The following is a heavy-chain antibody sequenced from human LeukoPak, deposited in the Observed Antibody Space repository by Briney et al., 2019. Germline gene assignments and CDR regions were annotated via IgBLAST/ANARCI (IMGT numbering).Heavy chain of an antibody. CDR2: LHTSGST. CDR1: GGSISSYY. CDR3: ARTTEGYCSSTRCYGFSYYYYMDV. D-gene: IGHD2-2*01. J-gene: IGHJ6*03. V-gene: IGHV4-4*07. Sequence: SETLSLTCTVSGGSISSYYWSWIRQPAGKGLEWIGRLHTSGSTNYNPSLKSRVTMSVDTSKNQFSLRLSSVTAADTAVYYCARTTEGYCSSTRCYGFSYYYYMDVWGKGTTVTISS.